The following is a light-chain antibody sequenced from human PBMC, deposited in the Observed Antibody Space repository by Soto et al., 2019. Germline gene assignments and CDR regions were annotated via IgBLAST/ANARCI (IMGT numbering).Light chain of an antibody. CDR2: KAS. V-gene: IGKV1-5*03. CDR3: QKYDSYPVT. CDR1: QSLSSW. Sequence: DSQMTQSPSTLPASVGDRVTITCPASQSLSSWLAWYHQKPGKAPQLLIYKASLLQSGVPSRFSGSGSGTEFTLTISSLQPEDFATYYCQKYDSYPVTFGGGTKVEVK. J-gene: IGKJ4*01.